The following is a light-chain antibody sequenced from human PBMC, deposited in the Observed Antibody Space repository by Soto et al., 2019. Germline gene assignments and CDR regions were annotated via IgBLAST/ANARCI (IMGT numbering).Light chain of an antibody. Sequence: EIVLTQSPGTLSLSPGERATLSCRASQSVSSYFAWYQQKPGQAPRLLIYGASSRATGIPDRFSGSGSGTDFTLTISRLEPEDFAVYYCQQYSGSSRTFGQGTKVDIK. CDR3: QQYSGSSRT. J-gene: IGKJ1*01. V-gene: IGKV3-20*01. CDR1: QSVSSY. CDR2: GAS.